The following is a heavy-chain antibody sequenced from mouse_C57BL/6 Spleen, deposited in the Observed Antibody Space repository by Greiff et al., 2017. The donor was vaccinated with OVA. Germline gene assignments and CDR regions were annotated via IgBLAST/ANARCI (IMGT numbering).Heavy chain of an antibody. Sequence: QVQLQQPGAELVKPGASVKLSCKASGYTFTSYWMQWVKQRPGQGLEWIGEIDPSDSYTNYNQKFKGKATLTVDTSSSTAYMQLSSLTSEDAAVYYCARGVCFDYWGQGTTLTVSS. V-gene: IGHV1-50*01. J-gene: IGHJ2*01. CDR2: IDPSDSYT. CDR1: GYTFTSYW. CDR3: ARGVCFDY.